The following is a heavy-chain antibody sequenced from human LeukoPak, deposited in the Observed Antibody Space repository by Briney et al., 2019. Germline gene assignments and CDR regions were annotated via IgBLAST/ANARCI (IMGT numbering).Heavy chain of an antibody. CDR1: GYTFTSYD. Sequence: ASVKVSCKASGYTFTSYDISWVRQAPGQGLEWMGRIIPILGIANYAQKFQGRVTITADESTSTAYMELSSLRSEDTAVYYCASRMTVEMEKGDYWGQGTLVTVSS. V-gene: IGHV1-69*04. CDR3: ASRMTVEMEKGDY. CDR2: IIPILGIA. J-gene: IGHJ4*02. D-gene: IGHD5-24*01.